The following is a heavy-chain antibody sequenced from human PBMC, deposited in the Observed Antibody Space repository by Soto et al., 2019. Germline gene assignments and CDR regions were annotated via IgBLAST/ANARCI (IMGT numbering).Heavy chain of an antibody. Sequence: EVQLVESGGGLVQSGGSLRLTVAASGFTFSGYTMNWVRQAPGKRLEWLSYFSGGGGSMFYADSVKGRVTISRDNAKNSLYLQMDSLRAEDTAVYYCARDKSGSYSIDYWGQGTLVTVSS. D-gene: IGHD1-26*01. CDR1: GFTFSGYT. V-gene: IGHV3-48*04. CDR3: ARDKSGSYSIDY. CDR2: FSGGGGSM. J-gene: IGHJ4*02.